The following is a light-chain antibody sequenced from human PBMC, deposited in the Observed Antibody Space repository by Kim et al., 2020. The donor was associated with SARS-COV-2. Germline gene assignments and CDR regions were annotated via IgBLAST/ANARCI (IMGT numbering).Light chain of an antibody. CDR1: QSVGFK. J-gene: IGKJ5*01. Sequence: SPGERVTLSCRASQSVGFKLAWYQPRPAQGPRLLIYDASTRATDIPARFSGSGSGTDFTLTIDSLQSEDFAVYYCQQYNKWPGITFGQGTRLEIK. CDR3: QQYNKWPGIT. V-gene: IGKV3-15*01. CDR2: DAS.